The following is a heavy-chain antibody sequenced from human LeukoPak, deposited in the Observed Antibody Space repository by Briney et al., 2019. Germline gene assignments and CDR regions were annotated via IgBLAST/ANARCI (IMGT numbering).Heavy chain of an antibody. J-gene: IGHJ6*03. CDR1: GCTFTSYY. CDR3: ARGGDIHLWINYYYYMDV. Sequence: ASVKVSCKASGCTFTSYYMHWVRQAPGQGLEWMGLINPSGGRTTYAQKFQGRVTLTRDMSTSTVYMELSSLRSEDTAVYYCARGGDIHLWINYYYYMDVWGKGTTVTVSS. D-gene: IGHD5-18*01. V-gene: IGHV1-46*01. CDR2: INPSGGRT.